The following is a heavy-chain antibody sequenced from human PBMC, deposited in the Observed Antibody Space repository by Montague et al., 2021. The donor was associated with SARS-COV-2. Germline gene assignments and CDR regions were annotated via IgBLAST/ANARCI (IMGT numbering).Heavy chain of an antibody. CDR2: IYTSGCT. CDR3: ARVGVGTMVRGVIPAYYYYGMDV. J-gene: IGHJ6*02. D-gene: IGHD3-10*01. Sequence: TLSLTCTVSGGSISSGSYYLSWIRQPAGKGLEWLGRIYTSGCTNYNPSLKSRVTISVDTSKNQFSLRLSSVTAADTAVYYCARVGVGTMVRGVIPAYYYYGMDVWGQGTTVTVSS. V-gene: IGHV4-61*02. CDR1: GGSISSGSYY.